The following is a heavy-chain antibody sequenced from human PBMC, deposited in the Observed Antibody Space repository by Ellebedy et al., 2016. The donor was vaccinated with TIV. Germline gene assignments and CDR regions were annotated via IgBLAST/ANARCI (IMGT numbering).Heavy chain of an antibody. CDR1: GFTFSSYS. V-gene: IGHV3-30*03. CDR3: ARESEDAGPALDY. J-gene: IGHJ4*02. Sequence: GESLKISCAASGFTFSSYSMHWVRQAPGKGLEWVAALSYDGSNEYYGDSVKGRFTISRDNAKNTLYLQMTSLRAEDTALYLCARESEDAGPALDYWGQGTLVTVSS. CDR2: LSYDGSNE. D-gene: IGHD2-15*01.